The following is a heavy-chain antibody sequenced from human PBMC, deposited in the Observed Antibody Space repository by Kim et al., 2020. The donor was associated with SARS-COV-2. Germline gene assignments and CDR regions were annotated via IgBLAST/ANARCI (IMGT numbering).Heavy chain of an antibody. CDR2: IYYTGGT. CDR1: GGSISSYY. D-gene: IGHD2-2*01. J-gene: IGHJ6*04. Sequence: SETLSLTCTVSGGSISSYYWSWIRQPPGKGLEWIGYIYYTGGTNYNPSLKSRVTISVDTSKNQFSLKLSSVTAADTAVYYCARDGRSSTPWDVWGKGTTVTVSS. V-gene: IGHV4-59*01. CDR3: ARDGRSSTPWDV.